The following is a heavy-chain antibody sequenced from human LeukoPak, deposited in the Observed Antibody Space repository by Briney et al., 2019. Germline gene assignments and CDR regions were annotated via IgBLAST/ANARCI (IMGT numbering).Heavy chain of an antibody. J-gene: IGHJ4*02. D-gene: IGHD6-19*01. Sequence: SETLSLTCTVSGGSISGYYWSWVRQPPGKGLEWVGYVYYSVTNYHPSLKSRVTISIDTSKNQFSLKLSSVTAADTAVYYCARHGQEYSSFYFDYWGQGTLVPVSS. V-gene: IGHV4-59*08. CDR3: ARHGQEYSSFYFDY. CDR1: GGSISGYY. CDR2: VYYSVT.